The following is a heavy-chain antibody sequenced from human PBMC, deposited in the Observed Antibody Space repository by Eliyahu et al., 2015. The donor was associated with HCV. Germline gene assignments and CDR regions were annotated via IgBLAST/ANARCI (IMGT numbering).Heavy chain of an antibody. J-gene: IGHJ4*02. V-gene: IGHV3-23*01. Sequence: EVQLLESGGGLVQPGGSLXLSCAASGFTFSNYAMSWVRQXPGKGLEWVSAIXGSGGSTYYADSVKGRFTISRDNSKNTLXLQMNSLRAEDTAVYYCARGHIAVAETGGDYWGQGTLVTVSS. D-gene: IGHD6-19*01. CDR3: ARGHIAVAETGGDY. CDR1: GFTFSNYA. CDR2: IXGSGGST.